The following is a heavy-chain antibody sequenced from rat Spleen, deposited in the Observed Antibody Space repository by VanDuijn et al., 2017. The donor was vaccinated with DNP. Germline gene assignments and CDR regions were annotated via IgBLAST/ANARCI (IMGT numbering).Heavy chain of an antibody. Sequence: EVQLVESDGGLVQPGRSLKLSCAASGFTFSDYYMAWVRQAPTKGLEWVATVSYDGTKTFYRDSVKGRFTISRDNAKRTLYLQMDSLESEDTATYYCARQGITPFAYWGQGTLVTVSS. CDR1: GFTFSDYY. CDR3: ARQGITPFAY. D-gene: IGHD1-4*01. CDR2: VSYDGTKT. V-gene: IGHV5-29*01. J-gene: IGHJ3*01.